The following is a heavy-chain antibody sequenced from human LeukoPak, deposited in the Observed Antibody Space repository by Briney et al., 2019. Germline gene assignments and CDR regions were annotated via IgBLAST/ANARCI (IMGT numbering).Heavy chain of an antibody. J-gene: IGHJ4*02. Sequence: ASVKVSCKASGYTFTGYYMHWVRQAPGQGLEWMGWINPNSGGTNYAQKFQGWVTMTRDTSISTACMELSRLRSDDTAVYYCARGYDGWFGELLGPYYFDYWGQGTLVTVSS. CDR3: ARGYDGWFGELLGPYYFDY. CDR1: GYTFTGYY. V-gene: IGHV1-2*04. CDR2: INPNSGGT. D-gene: IGHD3-10*01.